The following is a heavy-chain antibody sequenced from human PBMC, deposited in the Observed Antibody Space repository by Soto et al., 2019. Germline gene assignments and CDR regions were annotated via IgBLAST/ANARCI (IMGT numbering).Heavy chain of an antibody. CDR3: ARGPTTEKVDS. V-gene: IGHV4-30-4*02. CDR1: GSATSNCVSL. J-gene: IGHJ4*02. Sequence: PSESLTQTSFHSGSATSNCVSLRSWTPPSPVWGLEWIGHIHNSGSPYNYPSLKSRVTISADTSMNQFSLALTSVTAADTAMYYCARGPTTEKVDSWGQGILVTVSS. CDR2: IHNSGSP.